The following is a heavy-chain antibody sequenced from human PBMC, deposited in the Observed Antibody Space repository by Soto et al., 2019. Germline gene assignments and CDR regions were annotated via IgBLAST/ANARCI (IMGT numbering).Heavy chain of an antibody. CDR3: ASVRGYSSSTSCYTSSGIDY. J-gene: IGHJ4*02. CDR1: GYTFTSYY. V-gene: IGHV1-46*01. Sequence: ASVKVSCKASGYTFTSYYMHWVRQAPGQGLEWMGIINPSGGSTSYAQKFQGRVTMTRDTSTSTVYMELSSLRSEDTAVYYCASVRGYSSSTSCYTSSGIDYWGQGTLVTVSS. CDR2: INPSGGST. D-gene: IGHD2-2*02.